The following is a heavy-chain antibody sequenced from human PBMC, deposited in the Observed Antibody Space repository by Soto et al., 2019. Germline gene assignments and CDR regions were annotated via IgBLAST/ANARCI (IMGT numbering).Heavy chain of an antibody. CDR3: AREKGENYDFWSGSPIDY. Sequence: EVQLVESGGGLVKPGGSLRLSCAASGFTFSSYSMHWVRQAPGKGLEWVSSISSSSSYIYYADSVKGRFTISRDNAKNSLYLQMNSLRAEDTAVYYCAREKGENYDFWSGSPIDYWGQGTLVTVSS. CDR2: ISSSSSYI. CDR1: GFTFSSYS. D-gene: IGHD3-3*01. J-gene: IGHJ4*02. V-gene: IGHV3-21*01.